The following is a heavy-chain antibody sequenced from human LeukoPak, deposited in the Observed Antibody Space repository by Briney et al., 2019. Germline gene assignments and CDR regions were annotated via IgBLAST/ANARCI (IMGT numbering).Heavy chain of an antibody. D-gene: IGHD4-11*01. Sequence: ASVKVSCKVSGYTLTELSMHWVRQAPGKGLEWMGGFDPEDGETIYAQKLQGRVTMTEDTSTDTAYMELSSLRSEDTAVYYCATDMTTVTAFDPWGQGTLVTVSS. CDR3: ATDMTTVTAFDP. J-gene: IGHJ5*02. CDR1: GYTLTELS. CDR2: FDPEDGET. V-gene: IGHV1-24*01.